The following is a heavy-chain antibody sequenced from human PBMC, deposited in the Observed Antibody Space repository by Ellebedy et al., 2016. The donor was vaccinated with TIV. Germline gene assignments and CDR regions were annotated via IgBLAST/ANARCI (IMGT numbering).Heavy chain of an antibody. J-gene: IGHJ5*02. CDR3: ARVNQWQGFDA. CDR1: GPTFSSYA. D-gene: IGHD6-19*01. Sequence: ASVKVSCXATGPTFSSYAISWVRQAPGQGLEWMGWISGDNSNTNYAQKFQGRVTITADKSTSTAYMELSSLRSEDTAVYYCARVNQWQGFDAWGQGTLVTVSS. CDR2: ISGDNSNT. V-gene: IGHV1-18*01.